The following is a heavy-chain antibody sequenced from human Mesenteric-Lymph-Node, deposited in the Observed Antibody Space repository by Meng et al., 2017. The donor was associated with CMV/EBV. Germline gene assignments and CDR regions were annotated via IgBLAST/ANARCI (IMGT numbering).Heavy chain of an antibody. Sequence: GESLKISCAASGFTFSSYAMSWVRQAPGEGLEWVSGISDSGGRTNYAESVKGRFTIARDNSKNTLYLQINSLRAEDTAVYYCAKGTEHYYGSGADYWGQGTLVTVSS. CDR2: ISDSGGRT. V-gene: IGHV3-23*01. D-gene: IGHD3-10*01. CDR3: AKGTEHYYGSGADY. J-gene: IGHJ4*02. CDR1: GFTFSSYA.